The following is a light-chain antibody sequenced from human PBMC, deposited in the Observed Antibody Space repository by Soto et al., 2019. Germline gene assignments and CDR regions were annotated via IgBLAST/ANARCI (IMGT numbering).Light chain of an antibody. CDR2: LNSDGSH. CDR3: QTWGTGIQV. Sequence: QPVLTQSPSASASLGASVKLTCTLSSLRSSYAIAWQQHQPEKGPRYLMKLNSDGSHSKGDGIPDRFSGSSSGAERYLTISSLQSEDEADYYCQTWGTGIQVVGGGTKLTVL. J-gene: IGLJ2*01. CDR1: SLRSSYA. V-gene: IGLV4-69*01.